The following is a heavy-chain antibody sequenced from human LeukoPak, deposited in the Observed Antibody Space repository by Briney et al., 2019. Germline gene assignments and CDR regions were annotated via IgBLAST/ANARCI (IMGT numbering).Heavy chain of an antibody. V-gene: IGHV1-2*02. Sequence: ASVKVSCKASGYTCTGYYMHWVRQAPGQGLEWMGWINPNSGGTNYAQKFQGRVTMTRDTSISTAYMELSRLRSDDTAVYYCARVAGGGSYFRNWFDPWGQGTLVTVSS. CDR1: GYTCTGYY. CDR2: INPNSGGT. D-gene: IGHD1-26*01. CDR3: ARVAGGGSYFRNWFDP. J-gene: IGHJ5*02.